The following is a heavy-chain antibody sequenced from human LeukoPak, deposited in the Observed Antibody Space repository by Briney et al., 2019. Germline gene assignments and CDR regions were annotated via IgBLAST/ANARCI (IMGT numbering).Heavy chain of an antibody. V-gene: IGHV1-69*04. D-gene: IGHD3-10*01. CDR2: IIPILGIA. Sequence: GASVKVSCKASGGTFSSYAISWVRQAPGQGLEWMGRIIPILGIANYAQKFQGRVTITRDTSASTTYMELSSLRSEDTAVYYCARTMDYYDSGSSNWFDPWGQGTLVTVSS. CDR1: GGTFSSYA. J-gene: IGHJ5*02. CDR3: ARTMDYYDSGSSNWFDP.